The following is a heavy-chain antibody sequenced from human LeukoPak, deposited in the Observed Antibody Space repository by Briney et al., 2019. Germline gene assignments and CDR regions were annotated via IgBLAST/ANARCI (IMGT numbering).Heavy chain of an antibody. CDR2: IYHTGST. D-gene: IGHD2-2*01. CDR3: ARLQYCSGTNCYWFDP. Sequence: SETLSLTCDVSGGSISSGLYSWSWIRQPLGKGLEWLGYIYHTGSTYYNPSLKSRVTISVDTSKNQFSLRLSSVTAADTAVYYCARLQYCSGTNCYWFDPWGQGTLVTVSS. J-gene: IGHJ5*02. CDR1: GGSISSGLYS. V-gene: IGHV4-30-2*01.